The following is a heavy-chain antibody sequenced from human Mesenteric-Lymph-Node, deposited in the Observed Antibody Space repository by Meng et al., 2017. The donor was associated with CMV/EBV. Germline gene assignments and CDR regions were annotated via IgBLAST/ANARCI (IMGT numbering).Heavy chain of an antibody. J-gene: IGHJ4*02. CDR2: IKQDGSEK. CDR3: ANLGHCSSTSCY. V-gene: IGHV3-7*01. D-gene: IGHD2-2*01. Sequence: GESLKISCAASGFTFSSYWMSWVRQAPGKGLEWVANIKQDGSEKYYVDSVKGRFTISRDNAKNSLYLQMNSLRAEDTAVYYCANLGHCSSTSCYWGQGTLVTVSS. CDR1: GFTFSSYW.